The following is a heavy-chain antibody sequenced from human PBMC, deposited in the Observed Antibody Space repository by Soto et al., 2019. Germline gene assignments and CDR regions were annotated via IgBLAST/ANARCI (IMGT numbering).Heavy chain of an antibody. CDR2: INPNGGT. CDR1: GYTLTVNH. Sequence: RASVKGSCKASGYTLTVNHMHCGLEAPGQWLEWMGCINPNGGTNYAQKFQGRVTMTRDTSISTAYMELSRLRSDDTAVYYCARSLTTLTTLLDYWGQGTLVTVSS. CDR3: ARSLTTLTTLLDY. D-gene: IGHD4-17*01. J-gene: IGHJ4*02. V-gene: IGHV1-2*02.